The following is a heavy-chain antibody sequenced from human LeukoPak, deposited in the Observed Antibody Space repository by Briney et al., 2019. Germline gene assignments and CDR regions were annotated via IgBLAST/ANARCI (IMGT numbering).Heavy chain of an antibody. CDR1: GYSFTTYW. V-gene: IGHV5-51*01. Sequence: GESLKISCKGSGYSFTTYWIGWVRQMPGKGLEWMGIIYPGDSDTTYSPSFQGQVTISADKSISTAYLQWSSLKASDTAMYYCARSRSYSRSPFDCWGQGTLVTVSS. D-gene: IGHD3-10*01. CDR3: ARSRSYSRSPFDC. CDR2: IYPGDSDT. J-gene: IGHJ4*02.